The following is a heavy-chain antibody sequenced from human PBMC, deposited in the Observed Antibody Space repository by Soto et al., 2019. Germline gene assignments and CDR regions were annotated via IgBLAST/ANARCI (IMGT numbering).Heavy chain of an antibody. V-gene: IGHV4-61*01. Sequence: SETLSLTCTVSGGSVSSGSYYWSWIRQPPGKGLEWIGYISYSGSTNYNPSLKSRVTISVDTSKNQFSLKLNSVTAADTAVYYCARALVVPGLDYYYGMDVWGQGTTVTVSS. CDR2: ISYSGST. CDR3: ARALVVPGLDYYYGMDV. J-gene: IGHJ6*02. D-gene: IGHD2-2*01. CDR1: GGSVSSGSYY.